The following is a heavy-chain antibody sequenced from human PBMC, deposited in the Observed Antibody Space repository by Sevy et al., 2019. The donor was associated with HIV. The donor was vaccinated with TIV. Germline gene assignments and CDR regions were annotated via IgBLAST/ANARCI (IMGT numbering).Heavy chain of an antibody. V-gene: IGHV3-15*07. D-gene: IGHD3-10*01. CDR3: ATDTSLYYYGSGSYYGPWIDY. CDR1: DFTFTNAW. CDR2: IKSNTDGGTP. Sequence: GGSLRLSCAASDFTFTNAWMNWVRQAPGKGLEWVGRIKSNTDGGTPDYAAPVKGRFTISRDDSKNTLFLQMNSLKTEETAVYYCATDTSLYYYGSGSYYGPWIDYWGQGTLVTVSS. J-gene: IGHJ4*02.